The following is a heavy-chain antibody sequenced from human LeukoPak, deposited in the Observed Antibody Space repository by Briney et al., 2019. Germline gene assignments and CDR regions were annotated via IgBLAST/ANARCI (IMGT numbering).Heavy chain of an antibody. CDR2: IWYDGSNK. CDR1: GFTFSSYG. Sequence: GGSLRLSCAASGFTFSSYGMHWVRQAPGKGLEWVAVIWYDGSNKYYADSVKGRFTISRDNSKNTLYLQMNSLRAEDTAVYYCARDRGIAVAYYDYWGQGNLVTVSS. V-gene: IGHV3-33*01. J-gene: IGHJ4*02. D-gene: IGHD6-19*01. CDR3: ARDRGIAVAYYDY.